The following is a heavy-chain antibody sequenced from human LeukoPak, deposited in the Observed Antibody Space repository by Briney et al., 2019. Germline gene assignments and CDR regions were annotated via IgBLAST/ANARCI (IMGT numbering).Heavy chain of an antibody. D-gene: IGHD1-26*01. V-gene: IGHV1-18*01. Sequence: EASVKVSCKASGYTFTSYGISWVRQAPGQGLEWMGWISAYNGNTNYAQKLQGRVTMTRDTSTSTVYMELSSLRFEDTAVYYCARGAYAKEELAPPGWDYWGQGTLVTVSS. J-gene: IGHJ4*02. CDR1: GYTFTSYG. CDR2: ISAYNGNT. CDR3: ARGAYAKEELAPPGWDY.